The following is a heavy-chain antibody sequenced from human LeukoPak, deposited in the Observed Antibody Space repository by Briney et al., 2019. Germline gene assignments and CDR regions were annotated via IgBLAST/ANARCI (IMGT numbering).Heavy chain of an antibody. V-gene: IGHV3-23*01. J-gene: IGHJ4*02. Sequence: GGSLRLSCAASGFIFRDYGMSWVRQAPGKGLEWVSTISGNALNTHYADSVKGRFTISRDNSKNTLSLQLNRLRAEDTALYYCATDVGGGMFDYWGRGTLVTVSS. D-gene: IGHD3-16*01. CDR3: ATDVGGGMFDY. CDR2: ISGNALNT. CDR1: GFIFRDYG.